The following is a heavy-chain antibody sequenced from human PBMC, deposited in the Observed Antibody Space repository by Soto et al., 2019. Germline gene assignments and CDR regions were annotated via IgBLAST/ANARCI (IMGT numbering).Heavy chain of an antibody. CDR2: IYYSGST. CDR3: ARHDYGDSFYWYFDL. V-gene: IGHV4-31*03. CDR1: GGSISSGGYY. J-gene: IGHJ2*01. Sequence: QVQLQESDPGLVKPSQTLSLTCTVSGGSISSGGYYWSWIRQHPGNGLEWIGYIYYSGSTYYNPSLKSRVTISVDTSKNQFSLKLSSVTAADTAVYYCARHDYGDSFYWYFDLWGRGTLVTVSS. D-gene: IGHD4-17*01.